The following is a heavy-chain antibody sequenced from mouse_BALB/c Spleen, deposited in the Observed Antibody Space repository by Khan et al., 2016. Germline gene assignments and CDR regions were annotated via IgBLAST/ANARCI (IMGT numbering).Heavy chain of an antibody. J-gene: IGHJ2*01. CDR3: SRGGWLLRFDY. V-gene: IGHV9-2-1*01. CDR2: INTETGEP. Sequence: QIQLVQSGPELMKPGETVKISCKASGYTFTDYSMHWVRQAPGKGLKWMGWINTETGEPTSADDFKGRFVFSLETSASTAFLQINNLKNEDTATYFCSRGGWLLRFDYWGQGTTLTVSS. CDR1: GYTFTDYS. D-gene: IGHD2-3*01.